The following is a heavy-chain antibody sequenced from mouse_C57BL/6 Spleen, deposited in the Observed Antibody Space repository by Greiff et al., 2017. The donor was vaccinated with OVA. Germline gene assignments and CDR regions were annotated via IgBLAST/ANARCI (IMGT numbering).Heavy chain of an antibody. Sequence: VQLQQPGAELVRPGSSVKLSCKASGYTFPSYWMPWVKQRPIQGLEWIGNIAPSASETHYNQKFKDKATLTVDKSSSTAYMQLSSLTSEDSAVYYCARGDYGSSSFAYWGQGTLVTVSA. CDR3: ARGDYGSSSFAY. CDR2: IAPSASET. V-gene: IGHV1-52*01. J-gene: IGHJ3*01. D-gene: IGHD1-1*01. CDR1: GYTFPSYW.